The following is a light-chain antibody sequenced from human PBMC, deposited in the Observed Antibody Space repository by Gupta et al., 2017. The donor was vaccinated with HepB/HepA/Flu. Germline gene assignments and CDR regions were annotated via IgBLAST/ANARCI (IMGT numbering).Light chain of an antibody. V-gene: IGKV1-33*01. J-gene: IGKJ2*01. CDR3: LQYKKLPYT. CDR2: GVS. CDR1: RDIRNF. Sequence: DIDLTQSPSSLSASLGDRVSITCQSTRDIRNFLKWYQHTPGRATRLLLDGVSNLQEGVPASFSGSGSGTHWRLTIDSLQPEDGAIYDCLQYKKLPYTFGQGT.